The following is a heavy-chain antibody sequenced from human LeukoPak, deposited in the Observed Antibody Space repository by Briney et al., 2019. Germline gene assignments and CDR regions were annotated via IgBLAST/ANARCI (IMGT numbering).Heavy chain of an antibody. D-gene: IGHD3-10*01. V-gene: IGHV3-48*04. CDR2: ISSSSSTI. CDR3: ARVSRGYGSGSYYNDDY. Sequence: GSLRLSCAASGFPFSSYSMNWVRQAPGKGLEWVSYISSSSSTIYYADSVKGRFTISRDNAKNSLYLQMNSLRAEDTAVYYCARVSRGYGSGSYYNDDYWGQGTLVTVSS. J-gene: IGHJ4*02. CDR1: GFPFSSYS.